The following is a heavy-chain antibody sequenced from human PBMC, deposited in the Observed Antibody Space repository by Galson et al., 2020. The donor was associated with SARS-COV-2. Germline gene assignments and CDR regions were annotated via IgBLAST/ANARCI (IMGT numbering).Heavy chain of an antibody. Sequence: TGGSLRLSCAASGFTFSSYWMSWVRQAPGKGLEWVANIKQDGSEKYYVDSVKGRFTISRDNAKNSLYLQMNSLRAEDTAVYYCARSKDGGSWYLDYYYYGMDVWGQGTTVTVSS. V-gene: IGHV3-7*01. D-gene: IGHD6-13*01. J-gene: IGHJ6*02. CDR1: GFTFSSYW. CDR2: IKQDGSEK. CDR3: ARSKDGGSWYLDYYYYGMDV.